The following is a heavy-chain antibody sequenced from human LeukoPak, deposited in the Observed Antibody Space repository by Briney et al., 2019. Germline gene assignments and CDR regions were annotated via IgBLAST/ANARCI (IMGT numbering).Heavy chain of an antibody. Sequence: SETLSLTCTVSGGSISSYYWSWIRQPPGKGLEWIGYIYYSGSTNYNPYLKSRVTISVDTSKNQFSLKLSSVTAADTAVYYCARVSSYDFWSGYSHDYWGQGTLVTVSS. J-gene: IGHJ4*02. CDR2: IYYSGST. D-gene: IGHD3-3*01. V-gene: IGHV4-59*01. CDR3: ARVSSYDFWSGYSHDY. CDR1: GGSISSYY.